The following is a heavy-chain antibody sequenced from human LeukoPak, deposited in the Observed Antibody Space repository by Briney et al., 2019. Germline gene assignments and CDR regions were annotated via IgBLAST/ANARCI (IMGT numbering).Heavy chain of an antibody. Sequence: SETLSLTCTVSGGSISSYCWSWIRQPPGKELEWTGYIYYSGNTNYNPSLKSRVTISLDTSKNQFSLKLSSVTAADTAVYYCARDRTGSHRPYYYGLDVWGQGTTVTISS. CDR1: GGSISSYC. V-gene: IGHV4-59*01. CDR2: IYYSGNT. CDR3: ARDRTGSHRPYYYGLDV. J-gene: IGHJ6*02. D-gene: IGHD1-26*01.